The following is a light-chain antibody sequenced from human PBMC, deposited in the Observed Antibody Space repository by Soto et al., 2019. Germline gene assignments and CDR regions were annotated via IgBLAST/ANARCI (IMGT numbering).Light chain of an antibody. J-gene: IGLJ3*02. CDR3: QSYDNRNPWV. CDR1: SGSIGSNY. V-gene: IGLV6-57*04. Sequence: NFMLTQPHSVSESPGMTVTISCTRTSGSIGSNYVQWYQQRPGSAPTTVIYEDDQRPSGVPDRFSGSIDRSSNSASLTISGLRTEDEAEYYCQSYDNRNPWVFGGGTQLTVL. CDR2: EDD.